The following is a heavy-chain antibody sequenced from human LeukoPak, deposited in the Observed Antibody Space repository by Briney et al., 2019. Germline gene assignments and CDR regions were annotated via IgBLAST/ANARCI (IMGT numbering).Heavy chain of an antibody. CDR1: GYTFTSYG. CDR2: ISAYNGNT. CDR3: ARDLMGNGDYVTQSDAFDI. J-gene: IGHJ3*02. D-gene: IGHD4-17*01. V-gene: IGHV1-18*01. Sequence: ASVKVSCKASGYTFTSYGISWVRQAPGQGLEWMGWISAYNGNTNYAQKLQGRVTVTTDTSTSTAYMELRSLRSDDTAVYYCARDLMGNGDYVTQSDAFDIWGQGTMVTVSS.